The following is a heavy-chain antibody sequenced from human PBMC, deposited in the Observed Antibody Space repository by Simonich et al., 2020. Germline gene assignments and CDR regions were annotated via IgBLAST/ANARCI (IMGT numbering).Heavy chain of an antibody. CDR3: ARDYSNYDAFDI. D-gene: IGHD4-4*01. CDR1: GFTFSSYW. V-gene: IGHV3-74*01. J-gene: IGHJ3*02. Sequence: EVQLVESGGGLVQPGGSLRLSCAASGFTFSSYWMHWVRQAPGKGLVWFSRMKSDGSSTSYADSVKGRFTISRDNAKNTLYLQMNSLRAEDTAVYYCARDYSNYDAFDIWGQGTMVTVSS. CDR2: MKSDGSST.